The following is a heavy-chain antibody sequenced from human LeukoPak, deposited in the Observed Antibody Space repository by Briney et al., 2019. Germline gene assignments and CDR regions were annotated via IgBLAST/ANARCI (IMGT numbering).Heavy chain of an antibody. CDR2: IKQDGSEK. CDR3: ARDPDYGDY. CDR1: GLTFSSYW. V-gene: IGHV3-7*03. D-gene: IGHD4-17*01. Sequence: GGSLRLSCAASGLTFSSYWMSWVRQAPGKGLEWVANIKQDGSEKYYVDSVKGRFTISRDNAKNSLYLQMNSLRAEDTAVYYCARDPDYGDYWGQGTLVTVSS. J-gene: IGHJ4*02.